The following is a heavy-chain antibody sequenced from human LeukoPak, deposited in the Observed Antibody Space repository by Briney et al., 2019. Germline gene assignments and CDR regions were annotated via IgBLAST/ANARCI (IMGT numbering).Heavy chain of an antibody. CDR1: GFTFSNYA. Sequence: RSLRLSCAASGFTFSNYAMHWVRQAPGKGLEWVAVISYDGSNKYYADSVKGRFTISRDNSKNTLYLQMNGLRPEDTAVYYCAKDLAAAGCDYWGQGTLVTVSS. D-gene: IGHD6-13*01. CDR2: ISYDGSNK. CDR3: AKDLAAAGCDY. J-gene: IGHJ4*02. V-gene: IGHV3-30*18.